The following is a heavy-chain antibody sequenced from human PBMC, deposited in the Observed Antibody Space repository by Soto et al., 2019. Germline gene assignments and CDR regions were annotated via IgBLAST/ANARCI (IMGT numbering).Heavy chain of an antibody. J-gene: IGHJ6*02. D-gene: IGHD1-1*01. CDR2: ISYDGSNK. V-gene: IGHV3-30*03. CDR1: GFTFSSYG. CDR3: ARDRNWNDVPYYYGMDV. Sequence: QVQLVESGGGVVQPGRSLRLSCAASGFTFSSYGMHWVRQAPGKGLEWVAVISYDGSNKYYADSVKGRFTISRDNSKNXXYLQMNSLRAEDTAVYYCARDRNWNDVPYYYGMDVWGQGTTVTVSS.